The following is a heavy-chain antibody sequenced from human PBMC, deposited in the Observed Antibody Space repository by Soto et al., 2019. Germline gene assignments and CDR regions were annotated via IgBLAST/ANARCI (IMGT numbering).Heavy chain of an antibody. V-gene: IGHV1-69*13. J-gene: IGHJ6*02. CDR2: IIPIFGTA. CDR3: ARVSNPGIAVAGHYYGMDV. Sequence: ASVKVSCKASGGTFSSYAISWVRQAPGQGLEWMGGIIPIFGTANYAQKFQGRVTITADESTSTAYMELSSLRSEDTAVYYCARVSNPGIAVAGHYYGMDVWGQGTTVTVS. D-gene: IGHD6-19*01. CDR1: GGTFSSYA.